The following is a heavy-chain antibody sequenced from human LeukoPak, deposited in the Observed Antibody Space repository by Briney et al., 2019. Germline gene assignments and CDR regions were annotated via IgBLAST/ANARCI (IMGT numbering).Heavy chain of an antibody. D-gene: IGHD6-19*01. Sequence: ASVKVSCKASGYTFTSYYMHWVRRAPGQGLEWMGIINPSGGSTSYAQKFQGRVTMTRDTSTSTVYMELSSLRSEDTAVYYCASAVAGMGDYFDYWGQGTLVTVSS. V-gene: IGHV1-46*01. CDR1: GYTFTSYY. CDR3: ASAVAGMGDYFDY. J-gene: IGHJ4*02. CDR2: INPSGGST.